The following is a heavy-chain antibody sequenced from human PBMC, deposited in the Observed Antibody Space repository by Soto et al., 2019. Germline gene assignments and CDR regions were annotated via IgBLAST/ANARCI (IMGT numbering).Heavy chain of an antibody. CDR3: ARVPGIAAAGTRHYYSGMDV. V-gene: IGHV1-69*01. CDR1: GGTFSSYA. Sequence: QVQLVQSGAEVKKPGSSVKVSCKASGGTFSSYAISWVRQAPGQGLEWMGGIIPIFGTANYAQKFQGRVTIPADESTSTAYMELSRLRSEDTAVYYCARVPGIAAAGTRHYYSGMDVWGPGTTVTVSS. D-gene: IGHD6-13*01. J-gene: IGHJ6*02. CDR2: IIPIFGTA.